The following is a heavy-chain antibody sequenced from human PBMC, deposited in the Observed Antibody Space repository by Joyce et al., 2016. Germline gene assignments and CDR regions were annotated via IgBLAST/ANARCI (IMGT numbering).Heavy chain of an antibody. CDR2: INPKSGDT. Sequence: QVHLVQSGAEVKKPGASVKVSCKASGYTFTGYYIHWVRQAPGLGLEWVGWINPKSGDTNNAQKFQGRVTMTRDTSITTAYMELSRLTSDDTAVYYCARDSTTSPSYYYYMDVWGKGTMVTVSS. D-gene: IGHD2-2*01. J-gene: IGHJ6*03. V-gene: IGHV1-2*02. CDR3: ARDSTTSPSYYYYMDV. CDR1: GYTFTGYY.